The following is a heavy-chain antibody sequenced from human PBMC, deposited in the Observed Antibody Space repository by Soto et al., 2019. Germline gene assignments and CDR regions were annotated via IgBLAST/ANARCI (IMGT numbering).Heavy chain of an antibody. Sequence: QVQLVQSGAEVKKPGASVKVSCKASGYTFTSYGISWVRQAPGQGLEWLVWICAYNGNTNYVQKLKGRVTMTTDTATSTAYMELRRLRSDDTTVYYCARYSSSSLEYYYYYMDVWGRGTTVTVS. D-gene: IGHD6-6*01. V-gene: IGHV1-18*01. J-gene: IGHJ6*03. CDR2: ICAYNGNT. CDR1: GYTFTSYG. CDR3: ARYSSSSLEYYYYYMDV.